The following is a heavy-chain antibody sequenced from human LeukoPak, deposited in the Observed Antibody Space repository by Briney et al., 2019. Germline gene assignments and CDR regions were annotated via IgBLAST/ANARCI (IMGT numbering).Heavy chain of an antibody. V-gene: IGHV3-53*01. Sequence: GGSLRLSCAASGFTVSSNYMNWIRQAPGKGLEWVSVLYSGGNTYYADSVKGRFTISRDNPKNTLYLQMNSLRAEDTAVYYCARGELDHYYYYGMDVWGQGTTVTVSS. CDR1: GFTVSSNY. CDR2: LYSGGNT. D-gene: IGHD1-1*01. CDR3: ARGELDHYYYYGMDV. J-gene: IGHJ6*02.